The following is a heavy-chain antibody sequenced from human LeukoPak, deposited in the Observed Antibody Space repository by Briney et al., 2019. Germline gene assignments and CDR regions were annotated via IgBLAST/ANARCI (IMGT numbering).Heavy chain of an antibody. Sequence: GGSLRLSCEASGFSFSAAWMTWVRQAPGKGLEWVATIKNDGSDKYYVDSVKGRFTLSRDNAKNSVYLQMNSRRVEDTAVYYWVNLWYSDGGQRCLVS. J-gene: IGHJ4*02. CDR1: GFSFSAAW. CDR3: VNLWYSD. D-gene: IGHD1-26*01. V-gene: IGHV3-7*01. CDR2: IKNDGSDK.